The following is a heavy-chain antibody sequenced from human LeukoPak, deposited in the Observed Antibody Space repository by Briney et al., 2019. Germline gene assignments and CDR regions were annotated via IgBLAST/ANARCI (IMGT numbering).Heavy chain of an antibody. D-gene: IGHD1-20*01. CDR1: GFTFTGYY. J-gene: IGHJ4*02. CDR2: INPNSGGT. V-gene: IGHV1-2*02. CDR3: ARDWVTGTPSVY. Sequence: ASVKVSFKASGFTFTGYYIHWVRQAPGQGLEWMGWINPNSGGTNYAQKFQGRVTMTRDTSITTAYMELSRLSSDDTAVYYCARDWVTGTPSVYWGQGTLVTVSS.